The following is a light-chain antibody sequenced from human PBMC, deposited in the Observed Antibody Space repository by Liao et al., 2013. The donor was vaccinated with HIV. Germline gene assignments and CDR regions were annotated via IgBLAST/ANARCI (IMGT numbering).Light chain of an antibody. J-gene: IGLJ2*01. CDR3: QAWDSSTASVV. CDR2: QDS. V-gene: IGLV3-1*01. Sequence: SYXLTQPPSVSVSPGQTASITCSGDKLGDKYACWYQQKPGQSPVLVIYQDSKRPSGIPERFSGSNSGNTATLTISGTQAMDEADYYCQAWDSSTASVVFGGGTKLTVL. CDR1: KLGDKY.